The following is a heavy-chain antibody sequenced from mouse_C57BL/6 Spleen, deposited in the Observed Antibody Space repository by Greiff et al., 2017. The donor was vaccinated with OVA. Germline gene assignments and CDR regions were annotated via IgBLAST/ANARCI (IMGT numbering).Heavy chain of an antibody. V-gene: IGHV5-4*01. CDR2: ISDGGSYT. Sequence: EVHLVESGGGLVKPGGSLKLSCAASGFTFSSYAMSWVRQTPEKRLEWVATISDGGSYTYYPDNVKGRFTISRDNAKNNLYLQMGHLKSEDTAMYYCARADGYYVGFAYWGQGTLVTVSA. CDR1: GFTFSSYA. D-gene: IGHD2-3*01. CDR3: ARADGYYVGFAY. J-gene: IGHJ3*01.